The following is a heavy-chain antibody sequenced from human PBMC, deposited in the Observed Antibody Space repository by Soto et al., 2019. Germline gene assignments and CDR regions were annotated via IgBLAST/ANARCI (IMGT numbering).Heavy chain of an antibody. CDR3: ARDQFIKGSGYLSFDY. CDR1: GFTFSSDW. V-gene: IGHV3-74*01. D-gene: IGHD3-3*01. CDR2: INTDGSGT. Sequence: GGSLRLSCAASGFTFSSDWMHWVRQAPGKGLVWVSRINTDGSGTSYADSVKGRFTISRDNAKNTLYLQMDSLRAEDTAVYYCARDQFIKGSGYLSFDYWGQGTPVTVSS. J-gene: IGHJ4*02.